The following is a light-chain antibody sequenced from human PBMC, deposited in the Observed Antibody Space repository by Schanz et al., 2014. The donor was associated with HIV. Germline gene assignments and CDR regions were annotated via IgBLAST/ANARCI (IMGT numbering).Light chain of an antibody. CDR1: QTVNSW. Sequence: DIQMTQSPSTLSASVGERVTITCRASQTVNSWVAWYQQRPGKAPKLLIHKASTLQSGVPARFSGSESGTEFALSISSLQPDDFATYYCQQYTPYSHTFGQGTTLEI. J-gene: IGKJ2*01. CDR3: QQYTPYSHT. V-gene: IGKV1-5*03. CDR2: KAS.